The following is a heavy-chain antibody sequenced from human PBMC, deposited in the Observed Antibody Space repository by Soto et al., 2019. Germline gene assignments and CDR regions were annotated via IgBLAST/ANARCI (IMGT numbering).Heavy chain of an antibody. CDR1: GFTFSSYW. J-gene: IGHJ6*02. CDR2: INPDGSTT. Sequence: GGSLRLSCAASGFTFSSYWMHWVRQAPGEGLMWVSRINPDGSTTSYADPVKGRFTISRDNAKNTLYLQMNSLRVEDTAVYYCARVPTTVTTPGMDVWGQGTTVTVSS. V-gene: IGHV3-74*01. D-gene: IGHD4-4*01. CDR3: ARVPTTVTTPGMDV.